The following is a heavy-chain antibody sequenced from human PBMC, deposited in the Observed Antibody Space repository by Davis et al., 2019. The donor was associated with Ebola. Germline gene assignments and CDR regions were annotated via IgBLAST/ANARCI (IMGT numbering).Heavy chain of an antibody. CDR1: GGSFSGYY. J-gene: IGHJ6*02. V-gene: IGHV4-34*01. CDR2: INHSGST. Sequence: MPSETLSLTCAVYGGSFSGYYWSWIRQPPGKGLEWTGEINHSGSTNYNPSLKSRVTISVDTSKNQFSLKLSSVTAADTAVYYCARVRAYYYYYGMDVWGQGTTVTVSS. D-gene: IGHD4-17*01. CDR3: ARVRAYYYYYGMDV.